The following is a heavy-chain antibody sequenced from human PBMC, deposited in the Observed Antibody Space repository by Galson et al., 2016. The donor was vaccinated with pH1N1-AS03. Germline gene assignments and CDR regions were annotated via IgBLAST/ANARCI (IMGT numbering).Heavy chain of an antibody. J-gene: IGHJ4*02. CDR3: ERHRNDFDY. V-gene: IGHV5-10-1*01. CDR2: IDPSDSQT. CDR1: GYSFINYW. Sequence: QSGAEVKKPGESLKISCKGSGYSFINYWITWVRQMPGKGLEWMGRIDPSDSQTIYSPSFQGHVTISADKSITTAYLQWSSLKASDTAMYYCERHRNDFDYWGQGTLVTVSS.